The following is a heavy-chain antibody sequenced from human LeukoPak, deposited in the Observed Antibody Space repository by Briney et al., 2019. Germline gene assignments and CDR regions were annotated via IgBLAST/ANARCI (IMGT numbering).Heavy chain of an antibody. CDR1: GFTFSSYS. D-gene: IGHD3-16*02. CDR2: ITASGGST. J-gene: IGHJ6*02. Sequence: GGSLRLSCAASGFTFSSYSMSWVRQAPGKGLEWVSGITASGGSTYYTDSVKGRFTISRDNSKNTLYLQMNSLRVEDTALYFCAKVPSYTVFSYYGMDVWGQGTTVTVSS. CDR3: AKVPSYTVFSYYGMDV. V-gene: IGHV3-23*01.